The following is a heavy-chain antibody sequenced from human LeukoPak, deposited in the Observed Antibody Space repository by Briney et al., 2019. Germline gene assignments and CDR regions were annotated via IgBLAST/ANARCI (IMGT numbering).Heavy chain of an antibody. D-gene: IGHD3-10*01. V-gene: IGHV4-34*01. CDR1: GGSFSGYY. CDR3: ARRGRGLVRGVMVFDP. CDR2: INHSGST. J-gene: IGHJ5*02. Sequence: SETLPLTCAVYGGSFSGYYWSWIRQPPGKGLEWIGEINHSGSTNYNPSLKSRVTISVDTSKNQFSLKLSSVTAADTAVYYCARRGRGLVRGVMVFDPWGQGTLVTVSS.